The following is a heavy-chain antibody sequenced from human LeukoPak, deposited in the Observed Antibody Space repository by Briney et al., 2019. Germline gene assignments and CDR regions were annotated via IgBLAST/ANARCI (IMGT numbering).Heavy chain of an antibody. CDR3: TRDSMGLQWEGY. J-gene: IGHJ4*02. CDR1: GFTFSSFG. CDR2: LSSSSSTI. V-gene: IGHV3-48*01. Sequence: HPGGSLRLSCAASGFTFSSFGMNWVRQAPGKGLEWVSYLSSSSSTIYSADSVKGRFTISRDNAKNTLYLQMNSLRAEDTAVYYCTRDSMGLQWEGYWGQGTLVTVSS. D-gene: IGHD1-26*01.